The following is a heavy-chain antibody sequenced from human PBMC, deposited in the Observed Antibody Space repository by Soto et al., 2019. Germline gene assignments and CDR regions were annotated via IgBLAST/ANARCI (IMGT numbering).Heavy chain of an antibody. V-gene: IGHV3-30*18. Sequence: QVQLVESGGGVVQPGRSLRLSCAASGFTFSSYGMHWVRQAPGKGLEWVAVISYDGSNKYYADSVKGRFTISRDNSKNTLYLQMNSLGAEDTAVYYCAKDARVFGVDHPSYYYYYYMDVWGKGTTVTVSS. D-gene: IGHD3-3*01. CDR1: GFTFSSYG. CDR2: ISYDGSNK. CDR3: AKDARVFGVDHPSYYYYYYMDV. J-gene: IGHJ6*03.